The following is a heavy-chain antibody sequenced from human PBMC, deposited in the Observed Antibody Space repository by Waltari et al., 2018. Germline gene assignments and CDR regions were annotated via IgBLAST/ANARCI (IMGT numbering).Heavy chain of an antibody. D-gene: IGHD2-8*01. V-gene: IGHV4-4*07. Sequence: QVQLQESGPGLVKPSETLSLICNVSGGSMSSSYWNWIRQPAGKGPEWIGRIYTSGTTNYNPSLKSRVTMSLDTSKNQFSLKLSSVTAADTAVYYCARDLGYCSNGLCFHFDSWGQGTLVTVSS. CDR2: IYTSGTT. J-gene: IGHJ4*02. CDR3: ARDLGYCSNGLCFHFDS. CDR1: GGSMSSSY.